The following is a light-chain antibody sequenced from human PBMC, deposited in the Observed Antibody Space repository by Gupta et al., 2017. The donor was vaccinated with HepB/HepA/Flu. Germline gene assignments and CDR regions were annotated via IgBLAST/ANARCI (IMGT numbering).Light chain of an antibody. CDR2: GAS. V-gene: IGKV3-15*01. CDR1: QSVSSN. J-gene: IGKJ3*01. CDR3: QQYNAWPFT. Sequence: EIVLTQSPATLSGSPGERATVSCRASQSVSSNLAWYQQKPGQAPRLLIYGASTRAIGIPARFSGSGSGTEFTLTISSLQSEDFVVYYCQQYNAWPFTFGPGTKVDFK.